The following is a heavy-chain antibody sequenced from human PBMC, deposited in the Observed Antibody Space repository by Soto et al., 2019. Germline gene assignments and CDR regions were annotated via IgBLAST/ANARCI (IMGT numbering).Heavy chain of an antibody. D-gene: IGHD6-19*01. J-gene: IGHJ6*03. V-gene: IGHV1-8*01. CDR3: ARCQGSSGWTYYYYYYYMDV. CDR2: MNPNSGNT. Sequence: ASVKVSCKASGYTFTSYDINWVRQATGQGLEWMGWMNPNSGNTGYAQKFQGRVTMTRNTSISTAYMELSSLRSEDTAVYYCARCQGSSGWTYYYYYYYMDVWGKGTTVTVSS. CDR1: GYTFTSYD.